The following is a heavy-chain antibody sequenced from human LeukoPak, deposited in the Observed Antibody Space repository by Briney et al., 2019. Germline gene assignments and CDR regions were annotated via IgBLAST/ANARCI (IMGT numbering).Heavy chain of an antibody. CDR2: ISAYNGNT. CDR1: GYTFTSYS. J-gene: IGHJ6*02. D-gene: IGHD5-12*01. CDR3: ARADIVAPRLYYYYGMDV. V-gene: IGHV1-18*01. Sequence: ASVKVSCKASGYTFTSYSISWVRQAPGQGLEWMGWISAYNGNTNYAQKLQGRVTMTTDTSTSTAYMELRSLRSDDTAVYYCARADIVAPRLYYYYGMDVWGQGTTVTVSS.